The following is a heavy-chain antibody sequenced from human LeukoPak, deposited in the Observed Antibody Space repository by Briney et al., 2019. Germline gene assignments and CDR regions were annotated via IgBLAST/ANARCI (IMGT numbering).Heavy chain of an antibody. Sequence: GGSLRLSCAASGFTFSSYAMSWVRQAPGKGLECVSTMSGSGSITRYADSVKGRFIISRDNSKNTQYLQMNSLRAEDTAIYYCAKGPWDLPHAFDIWGLGTMVTVSS. CDR2: MSGSGSIT. J-gene: IGHJ3*02. CDR3: AKGPWDLPHAFDI. CDR1: GFTFSSYA. D-gene: IGHD1-26*01. V-gene: IGHV3-23*01.